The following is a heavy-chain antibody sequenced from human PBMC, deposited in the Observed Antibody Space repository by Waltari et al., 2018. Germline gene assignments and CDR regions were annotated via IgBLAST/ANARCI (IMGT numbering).Heavy chain of an antibody. V-gene: IGHV1-2*06. Sequence: QVQLVQSGAEVKKPGASVKVSCKASGYTFTGYYMHWVRQAPGQGLEWMGRINPNSGGTNYAQKFQGRVTMTRDTSISTAYMELSRLRSDDTAVYYCARVSITMVRGVIYYFDYWGQGTLVTVSS. CDR1: GYTFTGYY. CDR3: ARVSITMVRGVIYYFDY. J-gene: IGHJ4*02. D-gene: IGHD3-10*01. CDR2: INPNSGGT.